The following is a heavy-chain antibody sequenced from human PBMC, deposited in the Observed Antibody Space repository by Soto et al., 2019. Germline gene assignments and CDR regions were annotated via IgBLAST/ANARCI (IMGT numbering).Heavy chain of an antibody. Sequence: ASVKVSCKASGYTFTSYGISWVRQAPGQGLEWMGWISAYNGNTNYAQKLQGRVTMTTDTSTSTAYMELRSLRSDDTAVYYCARDVNFSEQLGPPTAKYYYYGMDVWGQRTTVTVSS. CDR2: ISAYNGNT. CDR1: GYTFTSYG. V-gene: IGHV1-18*01. J-gene: IGHJ6*02. CDR3: ARDVNFSEQLGPPTAKYYYYGMDV. D-gene: IGHD6-13*01.